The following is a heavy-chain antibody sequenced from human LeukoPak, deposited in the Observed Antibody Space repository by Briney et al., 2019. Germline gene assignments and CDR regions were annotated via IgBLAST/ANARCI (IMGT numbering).Heavy chain of an antibody. V-gene: IGHV3-23*01. CDR2: IDGSGDST. Sequence: TGGSLRLSCAASGFTFSTYAMNWVRQAPGKGLEWVSTIDGSGDSTYYADSVKGRFTISRDNSKNALYLQMNNLRAGDTAVYFCAKGDSGNYGAFHMWAKGQWSPSLQ. J-gene: IGHJ3*02. CDR3: AKGDSGNYGAFHM. CDR1: GFTFSTYA. D-gene: IGHD1-26*01.